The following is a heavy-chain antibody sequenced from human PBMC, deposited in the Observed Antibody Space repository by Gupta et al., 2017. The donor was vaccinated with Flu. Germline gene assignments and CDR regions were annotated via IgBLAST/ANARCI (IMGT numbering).Heavy chain of an antibody. CDR3: ARLVVPEMSLYFDH. D-gene: IGHD2-2*01. V-gene: IGHV3-23*01. J-gene: IGHJ4*02. Sequence: EVQLLDSGGGLVQPGGSLRLSCTASGFPFSTYPLPGARQAPGKGPEWVSVISGNGVVPYYADSVKGRFTISRDNFKNTLYLQMTSLRDEDTAIYNCARLVVPEMSLYFDHWGQGSLVTVSS. CDR2: ISGNGVVP. CDR1: GFPFSTYP.